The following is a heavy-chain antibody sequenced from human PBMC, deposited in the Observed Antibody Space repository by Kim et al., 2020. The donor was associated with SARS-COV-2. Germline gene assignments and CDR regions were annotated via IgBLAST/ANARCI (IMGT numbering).Heavy chain of an antibody. J-gene: IGHJ4*02. CDR2: ISYDGSNK. D-gene: IGHD3-3*01. CDR3: AKERFWSY. CDR1: GFTFSSYG. Sequence: GGSLRLSCAASGFTFSSYGMHWVRQAPGKGLEWVAVISYDGSNKYYADSVKGRFTISRDNSKNTLYLQMNSLRAEDTAVYYCAKERFWSYWGQGTLVTVSA. V-gene: IGHV3-30*18.